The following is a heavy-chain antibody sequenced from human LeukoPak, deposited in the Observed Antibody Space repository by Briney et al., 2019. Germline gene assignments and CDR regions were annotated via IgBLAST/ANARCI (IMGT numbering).Heavy chain of an antibody. J-gene: IGHJ4*02. V-gene: IGHV3-30*18. Sequence: GSLRLSCAASGFTFSSSDMHWVRQAPGKGLEWVAVISYDATNKYYADSVKGRFTLSRDNSKNTLYLQTNTLRDEDTAVYYCAKASSNYFYYFEYWGQGTLVTVSS. CDR3: AKASSNYFYYFEY. CDR2: ISYDATNK. D-gene: IGHD2/OR15-2a*01. CDR1: GFTFSSSD.